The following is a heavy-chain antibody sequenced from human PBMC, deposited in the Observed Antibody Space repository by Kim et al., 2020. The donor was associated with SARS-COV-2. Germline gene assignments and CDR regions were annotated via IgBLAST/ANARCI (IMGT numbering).Heavy chain of an antibody. V-gene: IGHV4-61*01. CDR2: IYYSGST. J-gene: IGHJ6*02. D-gene: IGHD6-13*01. CDR1: GGSVSSGSYY. CDR3: ARAEDAAAGAAGYYGMDV. Sequence: SETLSLTCTVSGGSVSSGSYYWSWIRQPPGKGLEWIGYIYYSGSTNYNPSLKSRVTISVDTSKNQFSLKLSSVTAADTAVYYCARAEDAAAGAAGYYGMDVWGQGTTVTVSS.